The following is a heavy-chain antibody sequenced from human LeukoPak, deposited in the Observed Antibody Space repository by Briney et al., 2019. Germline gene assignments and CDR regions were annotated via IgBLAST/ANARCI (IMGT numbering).Heavy chain of an antibody. CDR1: GFTVSSNY. J-gene: IGHJ3*02. Sequence: HPGGSLRLSCAASGFTVSSNYMSWVRQAPGKGLEWVAVISYDGSNKYYADSVKGRFTISRDNSKNTLYLQMNSLRAEDTAVYYCAKGSLYYYDSSGLLNAFDIWGQGTMVTVSS. D-gene: IGHD3-22*01. CDR3: AKGSLYYYDSSGLLNAFDI. CDR2: ISYDGSNK. V-gene: IGHV3-30*18.